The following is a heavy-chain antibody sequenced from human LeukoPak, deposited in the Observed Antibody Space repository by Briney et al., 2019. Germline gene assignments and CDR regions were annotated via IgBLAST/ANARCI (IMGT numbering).Heavy chain of an antibody. CDR2: ISGSGGST. D-gene: IGHD6-13*01. CDR1: GFTFSSYA. J-gene: IGHJ4*02. Sequence: GGSLRLSCAASGFTFSSYAMSWVRQAPGKGLEWVSAISGSGGSTYYADSVKGRFTISRDNSKNTLYLQMNSLRAEDTAVYYCARDLMGIAYRGAFYYWGQGTLVTVSS. V-gene: IGHV3-23*01. CDR3: ARDLMGIAYRGAFYY.